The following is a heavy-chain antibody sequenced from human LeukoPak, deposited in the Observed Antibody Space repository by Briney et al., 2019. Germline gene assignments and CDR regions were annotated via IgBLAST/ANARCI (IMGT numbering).Heavy chain of an antibody. V-gene: IGHV4-31*03. CDR3: ASNYDSSGYK. CDR2: IYYSGST. J-gene: IGHJ4*02. CDR1: GGSISSGGYY. Sequence: SQTLSLTCTVSGGSISSGGYYWSWVRQHPGKGLEWIGYIYYSGSTYYNPSLKSRVTISVDTSKNQFSPKLSSVTAADTAVYYCASNYDSSGYKWGQGTLVTVSS. D-gene: IGHD3-22*01.